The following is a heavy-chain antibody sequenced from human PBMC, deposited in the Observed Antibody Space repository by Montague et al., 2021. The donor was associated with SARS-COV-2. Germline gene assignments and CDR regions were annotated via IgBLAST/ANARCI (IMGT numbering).Heavy chain of an antibody. D-gene: IGHD3-10*01. CDR2: IYSGGST. CDR3: ARDLTYGSGRSYYYYGMDV. J-gene: IGHJ6*02. CDR1: GFTVSSNY. V-gene: IGHV3-53*04. Sequence: SLRLSCAASGFTVSSNYMSWVRQAPGKGLEWVSVIYSGGSTYYADSVKGRFTISRHNSKSTLYLQMNSLRAEDAAVYYCARDLTYGSGRSYYYYGMDVWGQGTTVTVSS.